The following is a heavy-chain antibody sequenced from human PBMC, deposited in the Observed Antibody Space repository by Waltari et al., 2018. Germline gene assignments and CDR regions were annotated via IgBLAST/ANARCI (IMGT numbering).Heavy chain of an antibody. J-gene: IGHJ6*02. CDR1: GYTFTSYG. CDR3: ARGASSWYYYYGMDV. D-gene: IGHD6-13*01. V-gene: IGHV1-8*02. CDR2: MNPNSGNT. Sequence: QVQLVQSGAEVKKPGASVKVSCKASGYTFTSYGINWVRQATGQGLEWMGWMNPNSGNTSYAQKFQGRVTMTRNTSISTAYMELSSLRSEDTAVYYCARGASSWYYYYGMDVWGQGTTVTVSS.